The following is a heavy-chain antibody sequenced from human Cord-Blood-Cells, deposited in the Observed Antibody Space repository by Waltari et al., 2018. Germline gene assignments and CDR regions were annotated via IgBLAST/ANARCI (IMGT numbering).Heavy chain of an antibody. CDR1: GFTLSSYE. CDR2: ISSSGSTI. Sequence: EVQLVESGGGLVQPGGSLRLSGAASGFTLSSYEMKWVRQAPGKGLEWVSYISSSGSTIYYADSVKGRFTISRDNAKNSLYLQMNSLRAEDTAVYYCARVPPPPTGYYFDYWGQGTLVTVSS. J-gene: IGHJ4*02. V-gene: IGHV3-48*03. CDR3: ARVPPPPTGYYFDY.